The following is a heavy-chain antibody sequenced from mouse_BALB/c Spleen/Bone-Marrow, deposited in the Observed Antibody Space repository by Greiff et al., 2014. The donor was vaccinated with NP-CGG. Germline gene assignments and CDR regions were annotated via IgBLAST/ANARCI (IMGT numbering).Heavy chain of an antibody. D-gene: IGHD2-14*01. J-gene: IGHJ2*01. CDR2: IDPANGNA. V-gene: IGHV14-3*02. CDR3: SRYRLGTYFDF. Sequence: VQLQQSGAELVKPGASVKLSCTASGFNFKDTYMHWVKQRPEQGLEWIGRIDPANGNAKYNPKFQGKATITVDTSSNTAYLQLRSLTSADTAFCYCSRYRLGTYFDFWGQGTTLTVSS. CDR1: GFNFKDTY.